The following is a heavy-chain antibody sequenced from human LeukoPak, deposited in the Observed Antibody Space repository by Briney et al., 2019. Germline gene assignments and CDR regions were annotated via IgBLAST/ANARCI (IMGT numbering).Heavy chain of an antibody. D-gene: IGHD4-11*01. Sequence: GGSLRLSCAASGFTFSRYGMHWVRQAPGKGLEWVAVISHDGGNEYYADSVKGRFTISRDNSKNTLYLQIDSLRAEDTAVYYCAKDSSTSNPYYGLDVWGQGTTVTVSS. CDR2: ISHDGGNE. CDR1: GFTFSRYG. CDR3: AKDSSTSNPYYGLDV. V-gene: IGHV3-30-3*01. J-gene: IGHJ6*02.